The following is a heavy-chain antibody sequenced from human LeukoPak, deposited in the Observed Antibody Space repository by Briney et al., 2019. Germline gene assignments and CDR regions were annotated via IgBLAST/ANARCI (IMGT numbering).Heavy chain of an antibody. CDR3: AREASDVLRYFVWRQNTRTEFDY. Sequence: SETLSLTCAVSGYSISSGCFWGWIRQPPGRGLEWIGSIYHSGSTYYNPSLKSRVTISVDTSKNQFSLKLSSVTAADTAVYFRAREASDVLRYFVWRQNTRTEFDYWGQGTLVTVSS. D-gene: IGHD3-9*01. V-gene: IGHV4-38-2*02. CDR2: IYHSGST. CDR1: GYSISSGCF. J-gene: IGHJ4*02.